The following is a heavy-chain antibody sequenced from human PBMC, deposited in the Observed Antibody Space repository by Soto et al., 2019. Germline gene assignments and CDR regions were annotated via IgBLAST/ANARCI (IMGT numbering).Heavy chain of an antibody. J-gene: IGHJ6*04. Sequence: QVQLVQSGAEVKKPGASVKVSCKASGYTFTSYGISWVRQAPGQGLEWMGWISAYNGNTNYAQKLPGRVTMTTDTSTSTAYMELRILRSDDTAVYYCARAASGGLRFLEWLPVWGKGTTVTVSS. V-gene: IGHV1-18*01. CDR3: ARAASGGLRFLEWLPV. D-gene: IGHD3-3*01. CDR1: GYTFTSYG. CDR2: ISAYNGNT.